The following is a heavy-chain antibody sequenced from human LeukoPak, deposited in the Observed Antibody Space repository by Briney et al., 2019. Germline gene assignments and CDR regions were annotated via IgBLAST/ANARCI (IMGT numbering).Heavy chain of an antibody. Sequence: SETLSLTCTVSGVSMSAYQWSWVRQSPEKGLEWIGCINTKGETSYNPSLKSRVTTSVDTSKSQFSQRLTSVTAADTAVYYCATSNDAKIAPFDHWGQGAPVTVSS. D-gene: IGHD2-21*01. CDR3: ATSNDAKIAPFDH. J-gene: IGHJ4*02. V-gene: IGHV4-4*09. CDR1: GVSMSAYQ. CDR2: INTKGET.